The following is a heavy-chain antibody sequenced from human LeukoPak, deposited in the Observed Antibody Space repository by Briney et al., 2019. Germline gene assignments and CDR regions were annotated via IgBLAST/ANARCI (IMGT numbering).Heavy chain of an antibody. J-gene: IGHJ4*02. Sequence: GGSLRLSCAASGFTFSTYAMSWVRQAPGKGLEWVSTISVSGDRTYYADSVKGRFTISRDNSKNTLYLQMNSLRAEDTAVYYCVATVTILDYWGQGTLVTVSS. V-gene: IGHV3-23*01. CDR3: VATVTILDY. CDR1: GFTFSTYA. CDR2: ISVSGDRT. D-gene: IGHD4-17*01.